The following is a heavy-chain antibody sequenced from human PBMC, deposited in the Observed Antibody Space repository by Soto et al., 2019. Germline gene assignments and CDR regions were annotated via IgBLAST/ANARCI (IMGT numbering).Heavy chain of an antibody. D-gene: IGHD5-12*01. J-gene: IGHJ4*02. Sequence: QVQLPQWGAGLLKPSETLSLTCAVYGGSFSGNYWSWIRQPPGKGLEWQGEINHTGNTIHNPSLTSRVTTTVDSIKNQFSLKLSAVTVAVTAVYYGADRLQSFYDSAGYYWGQGRLVTVSS. V-gene: IGHV4-34*01. CDR2: INHTGNT. CDR3: ADRLQSFYDSAGYY. CDR1: GGSFSGNY.